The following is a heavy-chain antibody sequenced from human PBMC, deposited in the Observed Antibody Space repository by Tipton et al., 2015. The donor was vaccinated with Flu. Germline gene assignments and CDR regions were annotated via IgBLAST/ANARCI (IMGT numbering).Heavy chain of an antibody. CDR2: INPNSGGT. D-gene: IGHD4-11*01. CDR1: GYTFTGYY. Sequence: QLVQSGAEVKKPGASVKVSCKASGYTFTGYYMHWVRQAPGQGLEWMGWINPNSGGTNYAQKFQGRVTMTRDTSISTAYMELSRLRSDDTAVYYCAPMTTVTSGDYYGMDVWGHGTTVTVSS. CDR3: APMTTVTSGDYYGMDV. J-gene: IGHJ6*02. V-gene: IGHV1-2*02.